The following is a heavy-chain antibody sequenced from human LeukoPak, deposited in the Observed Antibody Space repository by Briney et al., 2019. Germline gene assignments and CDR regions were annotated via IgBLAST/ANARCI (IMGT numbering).Heavy chain of an antibody. V-gene: IGHV3-30*04. D-gene: IGHD3-22*01. CDR2: ISYDGSNK. J-gene: IGHJ3*02. CDR3: ARDRPMIVVADAFDI. Sequence: GGSLRLSCAASGFTFSSYVLHWVRQAPGKGLEWVAVISYDGSNKYYADSVKGRFTISRDNSKNTLYLQMNSLRAEDTAVYYCARDRPMIVVADAFDIWGQGTMVTVSS. CDR1: GFTFSSYV.